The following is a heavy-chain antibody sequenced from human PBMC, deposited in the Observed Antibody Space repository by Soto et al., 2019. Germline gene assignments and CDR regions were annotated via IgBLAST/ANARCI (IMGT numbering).Heavy chain of an antibody. J-gene: IGHJ6*03. D-gene: IGHD2-2*01. CDR2: ISGSGGST. V-gene: IGHV3-23*01. Sequence: GGSLRLSCAASGFTFSTYAMSWVRQAPGKGLEWVSAISGSGGSTYYADSVKGRFTISRDNSKNTLYLQMNSLRAEDTAVYYCAKAAVVLPFAFYYYHYYMDVWGKGTTVTV. CDR1: GFTFSTYA. CDR3: AKAAVVLPFAFYYYHYYMDV.